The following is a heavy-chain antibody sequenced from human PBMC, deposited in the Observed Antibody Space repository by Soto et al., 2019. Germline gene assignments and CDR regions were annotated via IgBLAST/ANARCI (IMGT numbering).Heavy chain of an antibody. CDR2: IIPIFGTA. Sequence: QVQLVQSGAEVKKPGSSVKVSCKASGGTFSSYAISWVRQAPGQGLEWMGGIIPIFGTANYAQKFQGRVTITADESTSTAYMGLSSLRSDDTAVYYCARGDIVVVQATIRHYYYYYGMDVGGQGTKVTVSS. J-gene: IGHJ6*02. D-gene: IGHD2-2*02. V-gene: IGHV1-69*01. CDR1: GGTFSSYA. CDR3: ARGDIVVVQATIRHYYYYYGMDV.